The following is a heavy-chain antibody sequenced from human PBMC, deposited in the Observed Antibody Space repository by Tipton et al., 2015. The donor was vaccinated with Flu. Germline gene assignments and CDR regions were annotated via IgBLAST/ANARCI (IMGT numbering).Heavy chain of an antibody. CDR3: ERVREPKSALDI. Sequence: TLSLTCTVSGGSISSYYWSWIRQPAGKGLEWIGRIYTSGSTNHNPSLKSRVTMSVDTSKNQFSLKLSSVTAADTAVYYCERVREPKSALDIWGQGPMVTVSS. D-gene: IGHD1-26*01. CDR1: GGSISSYY. CDR2: IYTSGST. V-gene: IGHV4-4*07. J-gene: IGHJ3*02.